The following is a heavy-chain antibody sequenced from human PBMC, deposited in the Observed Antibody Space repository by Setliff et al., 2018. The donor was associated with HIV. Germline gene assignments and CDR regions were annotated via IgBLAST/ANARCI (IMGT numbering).Heavy chain of an antibody. CDR2: INVGNGKT. V-gene: IGHV1-3*01. J-gene: IGHJ4*02. D-gene: IGHD6-13*01. Sequence: ASVKVSCKASGYTFTSHVIHWVRQAPGQRLEWMGWINVGNGKTKYSQKFQGRVTITRDTSASTAYMELSSLRSEDTAVYYCAKTIAAAATLPFDFWGQGTLVTVSS. CDR1: GYTFTSHV. CDR3: AKTIAAAATLPFDF.